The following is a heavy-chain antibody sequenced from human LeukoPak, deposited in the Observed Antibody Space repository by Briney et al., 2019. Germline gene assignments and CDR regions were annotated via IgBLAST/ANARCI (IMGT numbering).Heavy chain of an antibody. CDR3: ARDPLYSSSSGYFDS. V-gene: IGHV4-31*03. Sequence: SETLSLTCTVSGGSISSADYFWSWLRQHPGKGLEWIGYIYYSGTTYYNPSLKSRVTMSMDTSKNQFSLILRSMTAADTAVYYCARDPLYSSSSGYFDSWGQGTLVTVSS. CDR1: GGSISSADYF. J-gene: IGHJ4*02. D-gene: IGHD6-6*01. CDR2: IYYSGTT.